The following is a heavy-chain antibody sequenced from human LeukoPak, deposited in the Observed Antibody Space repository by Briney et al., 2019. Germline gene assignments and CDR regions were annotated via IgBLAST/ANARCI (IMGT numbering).Heavy chain of an antibody. CDR2: ISSSSSYI. D-gene: IGHD2-8*02. V-gene: IGHV3-21*06. CDR3: ARGLVATGAGYASSLDP. CDR1: GFTFTIYS. Sequence: GGSLRLSCAASGFTFTIYSMNSVRQAPGKGLEWVSSISSSSSYIYYADSVKGRFTISRDNAKNSLYLQMNSLRAEDTAVYYCARGLVATGAGYASSLDPWGQGTLVTVSS. J-gene: IGHJ5*02.